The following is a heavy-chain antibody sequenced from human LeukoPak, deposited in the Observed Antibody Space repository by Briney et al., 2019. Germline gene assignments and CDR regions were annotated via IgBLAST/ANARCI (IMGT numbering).Heavy chain of an antibody. J-gene: IGHJ5*02. CDR1: GFSLTNNY. CDR2: MRPTDAYT. V-gene: IGHV1-46*01. CDR3: ATQVEGMAWFDP. Sequence: ASVKVSCKAFGFSLTNNYMHWVRQAPGQGLEWMGYMRPTDAYTGYAQKFQGRVTITADESTSTAYMELSSLRSEDTAVYYCATQVEGMAWFDPWGQGTLVTVSS. D-gene: IGHD5-24*01.